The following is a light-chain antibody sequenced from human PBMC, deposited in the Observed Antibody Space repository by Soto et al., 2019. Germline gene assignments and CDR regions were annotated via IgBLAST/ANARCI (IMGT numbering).Light chain of an antibody. Sequence: EIVMTQSPGTLSLSPGERATLSCRASQSVSSSYLAWYQQKPGQAPRLIIYGASSRANGIPDRFSGSGSGTDFTLTISSLEPEDFAFYYCQQRSNWPPITFGQGTRLEIK. V-gene: IGKV3D-20*02. CDR2: GAS. CDR3: QQRSNWPPIT. CDR1: QSVSSSY. J-gene: IGKJ5*01.